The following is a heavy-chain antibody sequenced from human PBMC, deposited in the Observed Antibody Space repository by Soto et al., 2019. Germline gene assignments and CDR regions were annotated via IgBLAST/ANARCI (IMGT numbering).Heavy chain of an antibody. CDR3: ARSRGDYVRWFDP. D-gene: IGHD4-17*01. Sequence: ASMKVSCKASGYTFTGYYMHWVRQAPGQRLEWMGWINAGNGNTKYSQKFQGRVTITRDTSASTAYMELSSLRSEDTAVYYCARSRGDYVRWFDPWGQGTLVTVS. J-gene: IGHJ5*02. CDR1: GYTFTGYY. V-gene: IGHV1-3*01. CDR2: INAGNGNT.